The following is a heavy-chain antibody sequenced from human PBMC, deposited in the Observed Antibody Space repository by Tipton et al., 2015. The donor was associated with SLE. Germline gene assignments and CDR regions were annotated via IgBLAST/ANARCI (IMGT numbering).Heavy chain of an antibody. CDR2: INHSGST. D-gene: IGHD1-20*01. Sequence: TLSLTCAVYGGSFSGYYWSWIRQPPGKGLEWIGEINHSGSTNYNPSLKSRVTISVDTSKNQFSLKLSSVTAADTAVYYCARGRITGGYFDYWGQGTLVTVSS. CDR3: ARGRITGGYFDY. V-gene: IGHV4-34*01. CDR1: GGSFSGYY. J-gene: IGHJ4*02.